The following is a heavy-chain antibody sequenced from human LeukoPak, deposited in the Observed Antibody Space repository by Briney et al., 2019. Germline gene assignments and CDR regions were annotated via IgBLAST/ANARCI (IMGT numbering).Heavy chain of an antibody. V-gene: IGHV3-7*03. Sequence: GGSLRLFCAASGFTFSSYWMSWVRQAPGKGLEWVANIKQEGSEKYYVDSVKGRFTISRDNAKNSLYLQMSSLRVEDTAVYYCATWEDSGTYYQRAAFDIWGQGTMVNVSS. CDR1: GFTFSSYW. CDR2: IKQEGSEK. J-gene: IGHJ3*02. CDR3: ATWEDSGTYYQRAAFDI. D-gene: IGHD1-26*01.